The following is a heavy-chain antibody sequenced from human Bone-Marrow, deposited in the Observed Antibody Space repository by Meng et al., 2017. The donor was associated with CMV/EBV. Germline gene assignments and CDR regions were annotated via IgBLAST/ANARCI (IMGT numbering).Heavy chain of an antibody. CDR1: GFTFSSYS. V-gene: IGHV3-48*04. CDR3: ARVRGDQPLLQREGLWY. J-gene: IGHJ4*01. CDR2: ISSSGSTI. Sequence: GESLKISCAASGFTFSSYSMNWVRQAPGKGLEWVSYISSSGSTIYYADSVKGLFTISRDNAKNSLYLQMNSLRAEDTAVYYCARVRGDQPLLQREGLWYWGQGTLVTVSS. D-gene: IGHD1-1*01.